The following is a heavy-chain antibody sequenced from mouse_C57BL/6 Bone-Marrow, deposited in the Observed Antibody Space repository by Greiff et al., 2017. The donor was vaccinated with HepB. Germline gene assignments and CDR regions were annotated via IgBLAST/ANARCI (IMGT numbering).Heavy chain of an antibody. J-gene: IGHJ4*01. Sequence: QVQLQQSGAELVKPGASVKMSCKASGYTFTTYPIEWMKQNHGKSLEWIGNFHPYNDDTKYNEKFKGKATLTVEKSSSTVYLDLSRLTSDDSAVYYCARDYYGSSYPFYYAMDYWGQGTSVTVSS. CDR2: FHPYNDDT. D-gene: IGHD1-1*01. CDR1: GYTFTTYP. V-gene: IGHV1-47*01. CDR3: ARDYYGSSYPFYYAMDY.